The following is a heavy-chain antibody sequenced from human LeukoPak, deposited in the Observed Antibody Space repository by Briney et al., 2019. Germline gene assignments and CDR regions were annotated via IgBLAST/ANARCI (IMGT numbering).Heavy chain of an antibody. CDR3: ARVSPDSSYGDYFDY. Sequence: GGSLRLSCAASGFTFSSYSMNWVREAPGKGLEWVSSISSSSSYIYYADSVKGRFTISRDNAKNSLYLQMNSLRAEDTAVYYCARVSPDSSYGDYFDYWGQGALVTVSS. V-gene: IGHV3-21*01. J-gene: IGHJ4*02. CDR1: GFTFSSYS. D-gene: IGHD6-6*01. CDR2: ISSSSSYI.